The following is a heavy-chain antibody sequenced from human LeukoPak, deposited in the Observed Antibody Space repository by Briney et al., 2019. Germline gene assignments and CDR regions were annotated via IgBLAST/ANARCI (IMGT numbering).Heavy chain of an antibody. V-gene: IGHV3-15*01. CDR3: TTERGRFLEWLLSYYYYMDV. Sequence: GGSLRLSCAASGFTFSNAWMNWVRQALGKGLEWVGRIKSKTDGGTTDYAAPVKGRFTISRDDSKSTLYLQMNSLKTEDTAVYYCTTERGRFLEWLLSYYYYMDVWGKGTTVTVSS. D-gene: IGHD3-3*01. J-gene: IGHJ6*03. CDR2: IKSKTDGGTT. CDR1: GFTFSNAW.